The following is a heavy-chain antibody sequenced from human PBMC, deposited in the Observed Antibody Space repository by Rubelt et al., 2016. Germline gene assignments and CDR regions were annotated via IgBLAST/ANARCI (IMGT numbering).Heavy chain of an antibody. CDR3: ARDRNTNWFDP. Sequence: QVQLVQSGSELKKPGASVKVSCKASGYTFTSYAMNWVRQAPGQGLEWMGIINPSGGSTSYAQKFHGRVTMTRDTSTSTVYMELSSLRSEDTAVYYCARDRNTNWFDPWGQGTLVTVSS. V-gene: IGHV1-46*01. J-gene: IGHJ5*02. CDR2: INPSGGST. CDR1: GYTFTSYA.